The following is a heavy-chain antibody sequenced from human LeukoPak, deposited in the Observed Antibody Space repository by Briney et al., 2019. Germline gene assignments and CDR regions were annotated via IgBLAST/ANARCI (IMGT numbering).Heavy chain of an antibody. CDR3: ARLSASSYGKYYLDY. CDR2: ISGDNTYI. J-gene: IGHJ4*02. D-gene: IGHD1-26*01. V-gene: IGHV3-21*06. CDR1: GFTFSTYA. Sequence: GESLRLSCAASGFTFSTYAMEWVRQAPGKGLEWVSSISGDNTYIYYADSVKGRFTISRDNAKNSLFLHMSSLRAGDTAVYYCARLSASSYGKYYLDYRGQGALVTVSS.